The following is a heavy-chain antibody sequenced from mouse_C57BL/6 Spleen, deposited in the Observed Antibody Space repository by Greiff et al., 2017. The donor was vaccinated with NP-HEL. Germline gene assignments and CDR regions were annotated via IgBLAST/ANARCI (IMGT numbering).Heavy chain of an antibody. CDR1: GYAFSSSW. CDR3: ARSLGFDY. D-gene: IGHD3-3*01. CDR2: IYPGDGDT. J-gene: IGHJ2*01. V-gene: IGHV1-82*01. Sequence: QVQLKQSGPELVKPGASVKISCKASGYAFSSSWMNWVKQRPGKGLEWIGRIYPGDGDTNYNGKLTGKATLTADKSSSTAYMQFSSLTSEDSAVYFCARSLGFDYWGQGTTLTVSS.